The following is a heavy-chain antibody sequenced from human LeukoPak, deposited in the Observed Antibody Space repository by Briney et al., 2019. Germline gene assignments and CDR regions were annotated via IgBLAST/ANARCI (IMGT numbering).Heavy chain of an antibody. Sequence: ASVKVSCKASGYTFTGYYMHRVRQAPGQGLEWMGWINPNSGGTNYAQKFQGRVTMTRDTSISTAYMELSRLRSDDTAVYYCARSRSPLWPHFDYWGQGTLVTVSS. V-gene: IGHV1-2*02. D-gene: IGHD5-18*01. J-gene: IGHJ4*02. CDR3: ARSRSPLWPHFDY. CDR2: INPNSGGT. CDR1: GYTFTGYY.